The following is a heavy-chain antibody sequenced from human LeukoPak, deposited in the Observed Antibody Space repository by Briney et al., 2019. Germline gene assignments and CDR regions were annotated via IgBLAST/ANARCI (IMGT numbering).Heavy chain of an antibody. CDR3: AGGGYSYGSYYYGSGSYNY. J-gene: IGHJ4*02. Sequence: ASVKVSCKASGYTFTSYDINWVRQATGQGLEWMGWMNPNSGNTGYAQKFQGRVTITRNTSISTAYMELSSLRSEDTAVYYCAGGGYSYGSYYYGSGSYNYWGQGTLVTVSS. D-gene: IGHD3-10*01. CDR2: MNPNSGNT. V-gene: IGHV1-8*03. CDR1: GYTFTSYD.